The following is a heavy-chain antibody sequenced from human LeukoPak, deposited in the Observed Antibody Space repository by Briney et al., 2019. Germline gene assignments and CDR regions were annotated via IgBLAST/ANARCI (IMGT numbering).Heavy chain of an antibody. CDR3: ARGRYSSGWYVSNNWFDP. CDR2: MNPNSGKT. V-gene: IGHV1-8*01. D-gene: IGHD6-19*01. Sequence: ASVRVSCEASGYTFTSYDINWGRQAPGQGLEWMGWMNPNSGKTAYAQKFQSRVTITRTTYISTAYMELSSLRSEDTAVYYCARGRYSSGWYVSNNWFDPWGQGTLVTVSS. CDR1: GYTFTSYD. J-gene: IGHJ5*02.